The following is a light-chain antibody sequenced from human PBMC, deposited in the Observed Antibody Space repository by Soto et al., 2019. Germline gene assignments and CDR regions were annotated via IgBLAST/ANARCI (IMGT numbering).Light chain of an antibody. J-gene: IGKJ4*01. CDR2: VGS. CDR1: QSVSRNY. CDR3: QQYGSSPLT. Sequence: EIVLTQSPGTLSLSPGERATLSCRASQSVSRNYLAWYQQKPGQAPRLLIYVGSSRATGIPDRFSGSGSGTDFTLTIRRLEPEYSAVYYCQQYGSSPLTFGGGTKVEIK. V-gene: IGKV3-20*01.